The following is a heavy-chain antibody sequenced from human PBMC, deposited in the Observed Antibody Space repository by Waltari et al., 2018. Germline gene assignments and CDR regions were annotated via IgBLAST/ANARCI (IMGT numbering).Heavy chain of an antibody. V-gene: IGHV4-34*01. Sequence: QVQLQQWGAGLLKPSETLSLTCAVYGGSVSGYYWSWIRQPPGQGLEWIGAINHSGSTNYNPSLKSRVTISVDTSKNQFSLKLSSVTAADTAVYYCARGRNYYDSSGYYDAFDIWGQGTMVTVSS. CDR2: INHSGST. J-gene: IGHJ3*02. CDR3: ARGRNYYDSSGYYDAFDI. CDR1: GGSVSGYY. D-gene: IGHD3-22*01.